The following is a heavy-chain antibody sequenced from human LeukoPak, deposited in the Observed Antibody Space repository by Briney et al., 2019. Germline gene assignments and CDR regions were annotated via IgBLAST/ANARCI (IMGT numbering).Heavy chain of an antibody. Sequence: ASVKVSCKASGYTFTSYDINWVRQATGQGLEWMGWMNPNSGNTGYAQKFQGRVTMTRNTSISTAYMELSSLRSEDTAVYYCARKTPGYYDFWSGCSVDFDYWGQGTLVTVSS. J-gene: IGHJ4*02. CDR3: ARKTPGYYDFWSGCSVDFDY. D-gene: IGHD3-3*01. V-gene: IGHV1-8*01. CDR1: GYTFTSYD. CDR2: MNPNSGNT.